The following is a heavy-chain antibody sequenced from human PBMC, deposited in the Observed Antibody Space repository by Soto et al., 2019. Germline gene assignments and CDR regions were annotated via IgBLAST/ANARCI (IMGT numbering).Heavy chain of an antibody. CDR1: GYTFTSFR. J-gene: IGHJ3*02. CDR3: ARGGTSTYYYDAFDI. V-gene: IGHV1-18*01. D-gene: IGHD3-22*01. Sequence: QVRLVQSGAEVKKPGASVKVSCKASGYTFTSFRINWVRQAPGQGLEWMGWISAYNGNTNCAQKLQGRVTMSTDTSTSTAYMEVRSLRSDDTAVYYCARGGTSTYYYDAFDIWGQGTVVTVSS. CDR2: ISAYNGNT.